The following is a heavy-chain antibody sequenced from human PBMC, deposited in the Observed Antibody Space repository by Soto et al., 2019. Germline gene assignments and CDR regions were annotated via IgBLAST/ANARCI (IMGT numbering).Heavy chain of an antibody. CDR2: IYYSGST. CDR1: GGSISSYY. Sequence: SETLSLTCTVSGGSISSYYWSWIRQPPGKGLEWIGYIYYSGSTNYNPSLKSRVTISVDTSKNQFSLKLSSVTAADTAVYYCARQGVWGESIYAEYCQHWGQGTLVTVSS. CDR3: ARQGVWGESIYAEYCQH. D-gene: IGHD3-10*01. V-gene: IGHV4-59*08. J-gene: IGHJ1*01.